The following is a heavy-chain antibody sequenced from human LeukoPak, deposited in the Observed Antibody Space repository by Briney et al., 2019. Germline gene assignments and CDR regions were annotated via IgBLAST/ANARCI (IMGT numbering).Heavy chain of an antibody. CDR1: GGSFSGYY. J-gene: IGHJ4*02. Sequence: SETLSLTCAVSGGSFSGYYWSWIRQPPGKGLEWIGSIYYSGSTYYNPSLKSRVTISVDTSKNQFSLKLSSVTAADTAVYYCARRMTHGSGSYYFDYWGQGTLVTVSS. CDR3: ARRMTHGSGSYYFDY. CDR2: IYYSGST. D-gene: IGHD3-10*01. V-gene: IGHV4-39*01.